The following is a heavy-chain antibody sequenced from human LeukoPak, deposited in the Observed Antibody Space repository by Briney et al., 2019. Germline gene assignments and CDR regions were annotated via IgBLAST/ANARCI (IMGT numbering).Heavy chain of an antibody. CDR2: ISSNGNST. D-gene: IGHD3-16*01. CDR1: GFTSSTYA. V-gene: IGHV3-64*01. CDR3: AREHPGGGFDY. J-gene: IGHJ4*02. Sequence: GGSLRLSCAASGFTSSTYAMHCVRQAPGKRLEYVSAISSNGNSTYYANSVKGRFTISRDNSKNTLYLQMNSLRAEDTAVYYCAREHPGGGFDYWGQGTLVTVSS.